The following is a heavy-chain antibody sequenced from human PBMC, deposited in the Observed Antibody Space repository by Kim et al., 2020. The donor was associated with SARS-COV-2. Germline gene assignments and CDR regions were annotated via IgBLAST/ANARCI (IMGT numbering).Heavy chain of an antibody. D-gene: IGHD3-10*01. Sequence: GSLRLSCAASGFTFSNAWMSWVRQAPGKGLEWVGRIKSKTDGGTTDYAAPVKGRFTISRDDSKNTLYLQMNSLKTEDTAVYYCTRDYYYGSGSYWGYYYYYGMDVWGQGTTVTVSS. J-gene: IGHJ6*02. CDR3: TRDYYYGSGSYWGYYYYYGMDV. CDR2: IKSKTDGGTT. CDR1: GFTFSNAW. V-gene: IGHV3-15*01.